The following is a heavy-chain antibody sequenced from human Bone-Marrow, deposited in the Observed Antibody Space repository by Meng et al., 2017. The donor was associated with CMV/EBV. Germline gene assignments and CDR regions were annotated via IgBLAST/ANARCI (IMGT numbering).Heavy chain of an antibody. J-gene: IGHJ6*02. V-gene: IGHV1-8*01. Sequence: ASVKVSCKASGYTFTSYDINWVRQATGQGLEWMGWMNPNSGNTGYAQKFQGRVTMTRNTSISSAYMELSSLRSEDTAVYYCARDGPFRDYYYGMDVWGQGTTVTFSS. CDR3: ARDGPFRDYYYGMDV. CDR2: MNPNSGNT. CDR1: GYTFTSYD.